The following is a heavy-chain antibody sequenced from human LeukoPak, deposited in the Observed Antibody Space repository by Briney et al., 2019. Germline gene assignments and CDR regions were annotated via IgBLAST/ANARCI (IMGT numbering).Heavy chain of an antibody. D-gene: IGHD4-17*01. CDR2: ISGSGGST. CDR3: AKDLRATVTPDYYMDV. CDR1: GFTFSSYA. V-gene: IGHV3-23*01. J-gene: IGHJ6*03. Sequence: PGGSLRLSCAASGFTFSSYAMSWVRQAPGKGLEWVSAISGSGGSTYYAGSVKGRFTISRDNSKNTLYLQMNSLRAEDTAVYYCAKDLRATVTPDYYMDVWGKGTTVTVSS.